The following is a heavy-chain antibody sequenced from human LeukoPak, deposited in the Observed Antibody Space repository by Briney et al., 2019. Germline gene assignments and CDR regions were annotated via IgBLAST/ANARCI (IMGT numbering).Heavy chain of an antibody. CDR1: GGSISSSSYY. J-gene: IGHJ4*02. Sequence: SETLSLTCTVSGGSISSSSYYWGWIRQPPGKGLEWIGSIYYSGSTYYKTPLQSRVTMSVDTSKNQFSLSLRSVTAADTAVYYCARSPCGADCYFDSWGQGTLVTVSS. CDR2: IYYSGST. D-gene: IGHD2-21*02. CDR3: ARSPCGADCYFDS. V-gene: IGHV4-39*01.